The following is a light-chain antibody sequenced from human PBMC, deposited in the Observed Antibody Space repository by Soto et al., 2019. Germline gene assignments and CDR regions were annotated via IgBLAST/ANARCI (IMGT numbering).Light chain of an antibody. V-gene: IGLV2-23*01. CDR3: CTYAGSSTRFV. CDR1: SSDVGSYNL. CDR2: EDS. Sequence: QSALTQPASVSGSPGQSITISCTGTSSDVGSYNLVSWYQQHPGKVPKLMIYEDSKRPSGISNRFSGSKSGNTASLTISGLQAEDEADYYCCTYAGSSTRFVFGTGTKLTVL. J-gene: IGLJ1*01.